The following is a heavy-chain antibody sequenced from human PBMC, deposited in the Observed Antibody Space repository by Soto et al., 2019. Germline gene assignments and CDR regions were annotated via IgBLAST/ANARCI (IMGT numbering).Heavy chain of an antibody. J-gene: IGHJ1*01. CDR1: GYSFTSYW. CDR3: TRHGGDFVY. CDR2: VYPGDSDT. D-gene: IGHD2-21*02. Sequence: PGESLKISCQGSGYSFTSYWIGWVRQMSGQGLEWMGSVYPGDSDTRYSLSFQGQVTISADKSISTAYLQWRSLKASDTAMYYCTRHGGDFVYWGQGTLVTVSS. V-gene: IGHV5-51*01.